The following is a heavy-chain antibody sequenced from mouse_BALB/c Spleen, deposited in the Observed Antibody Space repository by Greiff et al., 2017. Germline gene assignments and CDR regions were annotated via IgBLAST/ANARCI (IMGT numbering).Heavy chain of an antibody. J-gene: IGHJ4*01. CDR1: GFNIKDTY. CDR2: IDPANGNT. V-gene: IGHV14-3*02. CDR3: ARLDY. Sequence: EVKVVESGAELVKPGASVKMSCTASGFNIKDTYMHWVKQRPEQGLEWIGRIDPANGNTKYDPKFQGKATITADKSSNTAYLQLSSLTSEDTAVYYGARLDYWGQGTSVTVSS.